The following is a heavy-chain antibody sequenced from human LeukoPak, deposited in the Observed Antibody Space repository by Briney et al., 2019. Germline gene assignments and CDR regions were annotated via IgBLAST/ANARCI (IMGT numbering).Heavy chain of an antibody. CDR2: ISYDGSNK. J-gene: IGHJ4*02. CDR1: GFTFSNYA. V-gene: IGHV3-30-3*01. D-gene: IGHD3-10*01. Sequence: GGSLRLSCAASGFTFSNYAMSWVRQAPGKGLEWVAVISYDGSNKYYADSVKGRFTISRDNSKNTLYLQMNSLRAEDTAVYYCARDTYYYGSAPDYWGQGTLVTVSS. CDR3: ARDTYYYGSAPDY.